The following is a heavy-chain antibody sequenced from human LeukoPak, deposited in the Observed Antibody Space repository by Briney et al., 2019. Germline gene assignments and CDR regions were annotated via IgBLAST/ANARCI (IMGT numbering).Heavy chain of an antibody. CDR1: GFTFSSYA. Sequence: GGSLRLSCAASGFTFSSYAMNWVRQAPGKGLEWVSAISGNGGSTYYADSVKGRFTISRDNSKNTLYLQIDSLRAEDTAVYYCAKEGPYDFWSGHASAFDIWGRGTKVTVSS. CDR3: AKEGPYDFWSGHASAFDI. CDR2: ISGNGGST. V-gene: IGHV3-23*01. J-gene: IGHJ3*02. D-gene: IGHD3-3*01.